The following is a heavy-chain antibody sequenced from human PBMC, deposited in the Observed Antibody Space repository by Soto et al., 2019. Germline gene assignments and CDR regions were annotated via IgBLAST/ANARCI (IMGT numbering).Heavy chain of an antibody. CDR2: IIPIFGTA. Sequence: QVQLVQSGAEVKKPGSSVKVSCKASGGTFSSYAISWVRQAPGQGLEWMGGIIPIFGTANYAQKFQGRVTITADESTSTAYMELSSLRSEDTAVYYCASGPITMLVVGYYYYGMDVWGQGTTVTVSS. V-gene: IGHV1-69*12. J-gene: IGHJ6*02. CDR1: GGTFSSYA. D-gene: IGHD3-22*01. CDR3: ASGPITMLVVGYYYYGMDV.